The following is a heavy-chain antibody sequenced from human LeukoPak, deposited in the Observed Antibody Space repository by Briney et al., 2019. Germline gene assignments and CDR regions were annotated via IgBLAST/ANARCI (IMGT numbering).Heavy chain of an antibody. CDR3: ARDKDSSWIH. CDR2: IYSGGST. V-gene: IGHV3-53*01. Sequence: GGSLRLSCAASGFTVSSNYMSWVRQAPGKGLEWVSVIYSGGSTYYADSVKGRFTISRDNAKNSLYLQMNSLRAEDTAVYYCARDKDSSWIHWGQGTLVTVSS. CDR1: GFTVSSNY. J-gene: IGHJ4*02. D-gene: IGHD6-13*01.